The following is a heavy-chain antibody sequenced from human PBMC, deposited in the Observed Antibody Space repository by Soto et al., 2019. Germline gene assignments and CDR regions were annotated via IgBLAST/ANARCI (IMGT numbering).Heavy chain of an antibody. V-gene: IGHV1-3*01. J-gene: IGHJ6*02. CDR2: INAGNGNT. D-gene: IGHD5-12*01. CDR1: GYTFTSYA. Sequence: ASVKVSCTASGYTFTSYAMHWVRQAPGQRLEWMGWINAGNGNTKYSQKFQGRVTITRDTSASTAYMELSSLRSEDTAVYYCARVLSPLRFTYYYYGMDGWGQGNTVTV. CDR3: ARVLSPLRFTYYYYGMDG.